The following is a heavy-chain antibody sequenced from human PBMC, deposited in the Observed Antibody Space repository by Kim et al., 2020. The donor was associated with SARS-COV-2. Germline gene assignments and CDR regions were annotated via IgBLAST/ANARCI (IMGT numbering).Heavy chain of an antibody. Sequence: SETLSLTCTVSGGSISSSSYYWGWIRQPPGKGLEWIGSIYYSGSTYYNPSLKSRVTISVDTSKNQFSLKLSSVTAADTAVYYCARQVDYREGTFDIWGQGTMVTVSS. D-gene: IGHD1-26*01. V-gene: IGHV4-39*01. J-gene: IGHJ3*02. CDR3: ARQVDYREGTFDI. CDR1: GGSISSSSYY. CDR2: IYYSGST.